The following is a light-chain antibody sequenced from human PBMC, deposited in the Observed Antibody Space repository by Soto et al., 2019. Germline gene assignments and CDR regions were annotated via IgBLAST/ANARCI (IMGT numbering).Light chain of an antibody. CDR2: DVT. J-gene: IGLJ1*01. Sequence: QSALTQPRSVSGSPGQSVTFSCTGTSSDVGAYNFVSWYQQHPGKAPKLIIYDVTKRPSGVPDRFSGSKSGNTASLTISGLQAEDEADYYCCSYAGSDTHVFGTGTKVTVL. CDR1: SSDVGAYNF. CDR3: CSYAGSDTHV. V-gene: IGLV2-11*01.